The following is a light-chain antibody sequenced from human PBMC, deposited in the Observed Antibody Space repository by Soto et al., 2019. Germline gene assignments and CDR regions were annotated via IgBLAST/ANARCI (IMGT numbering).Light chain of an antibody. CDR3: SSYTSSSIL. CDR1: SSDVGDYNY. CDR2: DVS. Sequence: QSALTQPAPVSGSPGQSITISCTGTSSDVGDYNYVSWYQQHPGKAPKLMIYDVSNRPSGVSNRFSGSKSGNTASLTISGLQAEDEADYYCSSYTSSSILFGGGTKLTVL. V-gene: IGLV2-14*01. J-gene: IGLJ2*01.